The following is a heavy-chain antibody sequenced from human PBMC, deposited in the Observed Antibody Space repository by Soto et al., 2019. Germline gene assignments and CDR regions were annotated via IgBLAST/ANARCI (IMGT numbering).Heavy chain of an antibody. J-gene: IGHJ6*02. Sequence: SGPTLVNPTQTLTLTCTFSGFSLSTSGVGVGWIRQPPGKALEWLALIYWNDDKRYSPSLKSRLTITKDTSKNQVVLTMTNMDTVDTATYYCAHRPTSAYYYYYGMDVWGQGTTVTVA. V-gene: IGHV2-5*01. D-gene: IGHD6-13*01. CDR2: IYWNDDK. CDR3: AHRPTSAYYYYYGMDV. CDR1: GFSLSTSGVG.